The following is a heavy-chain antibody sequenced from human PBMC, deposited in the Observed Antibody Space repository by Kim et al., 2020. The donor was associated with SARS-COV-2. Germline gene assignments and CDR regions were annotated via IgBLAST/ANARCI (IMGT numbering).Heavy chain of an antibody. CDR3: ARDYYDGVTYYNFDH. D-gene: IGHD3-22*01. CDR1: GFIFSAYY. CDR2: ISNDGSYT. Sequence: GGSLRLSCAASGFIFSAYYMYWIRQAPGKGLEWISAISNDGSYTNYGDSVKGRFTISRDNAKNSLYLHMNSLRAEDTAVYFCARDYYDGVTYYNFDHWGQGVRVAVSS. J-gene: IGHJ4*02. V-gene: IGHV3-11*06.